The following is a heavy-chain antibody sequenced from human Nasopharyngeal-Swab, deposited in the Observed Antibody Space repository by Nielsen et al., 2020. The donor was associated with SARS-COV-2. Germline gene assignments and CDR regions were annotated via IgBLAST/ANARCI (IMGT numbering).Heavy chain of an antibody. CDR3: ARGFNWNFKFDP. CDR2: INHSGST. J-gene: IGHJ5*02. D-gene: IGHD1-7*01. CDR1: GGSFSGYY. Sequence: SEILSLTCAVYGGSFSGYYWSWIRQPPGKGLEWIGEINHSGSTNYNPSLKSRVTISVDTSKNQFSLKLSSVTAADTAVYYCARGFNWNFKFDPWGQGTLVTVSS. V-gene: IGHV4-34*01.